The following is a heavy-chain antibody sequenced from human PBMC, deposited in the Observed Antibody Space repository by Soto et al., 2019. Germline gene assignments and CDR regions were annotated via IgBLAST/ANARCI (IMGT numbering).Heavy chain of an antibody. J-gene: IGHJ3*02. V-gene: IGHV3-74*01. D-gene: IGHD3-3*01. Sequence: GGSLRLSCAASGFTFSSYWMHWVRQAPGKGLVWVSRINSDGSSTSYADSVKGRFTISRDNAKNTLYLQMNSLRAEDTAVYYCATAWLNYDFWSRAYAFDIWGQGTMVTVSS. CDR2: INSDGSST. CDR1: GFTFSSYW. CDR3: ATAWLNYDFWSRAYAFDI.